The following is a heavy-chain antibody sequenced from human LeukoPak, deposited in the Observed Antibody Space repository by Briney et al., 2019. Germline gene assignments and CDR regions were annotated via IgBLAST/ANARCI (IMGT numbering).Heavy chain of an antibody. J-gene: IGHJ4*02. Sequence: GGSLRLSCAASGFTFSRYGMHWVRQAPGKGLEWVTFIRYDGSTKSYTDSVRGRFTISKDTSKNTLYLQMNSLRAEDTAVYYCVKDQGHRYNSWGGDYWGQGTLVTVSS. D-gene: IGHD1-1*01. CDR3: VKDQGHRYNSWGGDY. V-gene: IGHV3-30*02. CDR2: IRYDGSTK. CDR1: GFTFSRYG.